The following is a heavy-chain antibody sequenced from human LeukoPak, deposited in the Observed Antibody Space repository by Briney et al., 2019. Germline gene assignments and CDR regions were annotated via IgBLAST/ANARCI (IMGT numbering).Heavy chain of an antibody. CDR2: ISAYNGNT. CDR3: ARDGNSGYDFGY. J-gene: IGHJ4*02. CDR1: GGTFSSYA. Sequence: ASVKVSCKASGGTFSSYAISWVRQAPGQGLEWMGWISAYNGNTNYAQKLQGRVTMTTDTSTSTAYVELRSLRSEDTAVYYCARDGNSGYDFGYWGQGTLVTVSS. V-gene: IGHV1-18*01. D-gene: IGHD5-12*01.